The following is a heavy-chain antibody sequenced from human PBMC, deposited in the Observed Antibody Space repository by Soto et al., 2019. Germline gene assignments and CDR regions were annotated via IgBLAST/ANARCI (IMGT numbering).Heavy chain of an antibody. CDR2: IKSKTDGGAT. CDR1: GFTFSIAW. J-gene: IGHJ4*02. CDR3: TVYGGNGAFDS. V-gene: IGHV3-15*01. Sequence: EVQLVESGGGLVKPGGSLRLSCAASGFTFSIAWMSWVRQAPGKGLEWVGRIKSKTDGGATDYAAPVKGRFTISRDDSTNTLWLQMNSLKTEDIAVYYCTVYGGNGAFDSWGQGTLVTVSS. D-gene: IGHD4-17*01.